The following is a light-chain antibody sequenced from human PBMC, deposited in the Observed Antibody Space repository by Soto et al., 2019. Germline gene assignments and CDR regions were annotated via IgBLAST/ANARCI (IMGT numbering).Light chain of an antibody. Sequence: IVMTESTVTLALSPGERVTLWCRGSQSVSNYLAWYQQKPGQAPRLLVSAASNTATGIPARFSGSGSGTEFTLTITRLQSEHSAVYYCQQYHHWPPITFGQGTRLEIK. J-gene: IGKJ5*01. CDR2: AAS. V-gene: IGKV3D-15*01. CDR3: QQYHHWPPIT. CDR1: QSVSNY.